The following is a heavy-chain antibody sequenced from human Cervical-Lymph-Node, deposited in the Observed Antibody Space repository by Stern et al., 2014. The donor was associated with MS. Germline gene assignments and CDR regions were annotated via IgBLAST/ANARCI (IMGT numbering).Heavy chain of an antibody. V-gene: IGHV4-34*01. CDR1: GGSFSDDY. J-gene: IGHJ6*02. CDR3: TRGAGVYYYYGMDV. Sequence: VQLQQWGAGLLKPSETLSLTCTVHGGSFSDDYWSWIRQPPGKGLEWIGEIIHSGSTNYNPSLKSRVTISLDTSKNQFSLKPSSVTAADTAVYYCTRGAGVYYYYGMDVWGQGTTVTVS. CDR2: IIHSGST. D-gene: IGHD7-27*01.